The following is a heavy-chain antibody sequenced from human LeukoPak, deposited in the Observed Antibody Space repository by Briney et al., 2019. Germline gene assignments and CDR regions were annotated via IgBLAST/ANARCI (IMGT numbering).Heavy chain of an antibody. CDR1: GGSISSSSYY. J-gene: IGHJ4*02. D-gene: IGHD5-18*01. CDR2: IYYSGST. CDR3: ARHPSGPSWIQLWLGSDY. Sequence: SETLSLTCTVSGGSISSSSYYWGWIRQPPGKGLEWIGSIYYSGSTYYNPSLKSRVTISVDTSKNQFSLKLSSVTAADTAVYYCARHPSGPSWIQLWLGSDYWGQGTLVTVSS. V-gene: IGHV4-39*01.